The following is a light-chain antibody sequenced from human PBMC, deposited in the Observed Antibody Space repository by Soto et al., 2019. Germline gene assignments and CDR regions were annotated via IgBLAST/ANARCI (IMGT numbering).Light chain of an antibody. V-gene: IGKV1-12*01. CDR1: QDISTF. CDR3: QQTSVYPRT. Sequence: DIQITQSPSSVSASVGDRVTITCRASQDISTFLAWYRQTPGKAPTLLIRGASTLHSGVPSRFSGSGSGTDFTLTISSLQPEDFATYFCQQTSVYPRTFGQGTKVDIK. CDR2: GAS. J-gene: IGKJ2*01.